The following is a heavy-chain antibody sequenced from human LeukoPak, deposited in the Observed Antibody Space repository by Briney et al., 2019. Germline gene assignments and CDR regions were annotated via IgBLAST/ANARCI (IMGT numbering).Heavy chain of an antibody. CDR3: ARDRAYCSSTSCYIDFGMDV. V-gene: IGHV3-74*01. CDR2: INSDGSST. Sequence: PGGSLRLSCAASGFTFSSYWMHWVRHAPGKGLVWVSRINSDGSSTIYADSVKGRFTISRDNAKNTLYLQMNSLRAEDTAVYYCARDRAYCSSTSCYIDFGMDVWGQGTTVTVSS. CDR1: GFTFSSYW. D-gene: IGHD2-2*02. J-gene: IGHJ6*02.